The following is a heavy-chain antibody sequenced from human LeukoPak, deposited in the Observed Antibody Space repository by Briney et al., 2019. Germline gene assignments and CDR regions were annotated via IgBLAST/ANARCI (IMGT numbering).Heavy chain of an antibody. CDR3: ARDLPNEGNHLDY. J-gene: IGHJ4*02. Sequence: SGTLSLTCAVSGGSISSGDYYWSWIRQPPGKGLEWIGYIYYSGSTYYNPSLKSRVTISVDTSKNQFSLKLSSVTAADTAVYYCARDLPNEGNHLDYWGQGTLVTVSS. CDR1: GGSISSGDYY. CDR2: IYYSGST. D-gene: IGHD4-23*01. V-gene: IGHV4-30-4*01.